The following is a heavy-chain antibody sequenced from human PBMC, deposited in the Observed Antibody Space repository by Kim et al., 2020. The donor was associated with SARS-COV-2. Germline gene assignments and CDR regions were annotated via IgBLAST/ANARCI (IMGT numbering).Heavy chain of an antibody. J-gene: IGHJ6*02. Sequence: ASVKVSCKASGYTFTSYGISWVRQAPGQGLEWMGWISAYNGNTNYAQKLQGRVTMTTDTSTSTAYMELRSLRSDDTAVYYCARARPPELLNTMIVVVTPLRDGMDVWGQGTTVTVSS. D-gene: IGHD3-22*01. V-gene: IGHV1-18*01. CDR3: ARARPPELLNTMIVVVTPLRDGMDV. CDR1: GYTFTSYG. CDR2: ISAYNGNT.